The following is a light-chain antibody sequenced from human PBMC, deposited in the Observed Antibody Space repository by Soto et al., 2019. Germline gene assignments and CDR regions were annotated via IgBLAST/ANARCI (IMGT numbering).Light chain of an antibody. Sequence: QSALTQPASVSGSPGQSITISCTGTSSDVGGYNYVSWYQQHPGKAPKLMIYDVSNRPSGVSNRLSGSKSGNTASLTISGLQAEDEADYYCSSYTRSSFYVFGTGTKVNVL. CDR1: SSDVGGYNY. CDR3: SSYTRSSFYV. V-gene: IGLV2-14*01. J-gene: IGLJ1*01. CDR2: DVS.